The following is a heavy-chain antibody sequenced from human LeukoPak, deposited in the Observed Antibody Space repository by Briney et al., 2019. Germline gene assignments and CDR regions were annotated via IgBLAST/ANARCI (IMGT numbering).Heavy chain of an antibody. D-gene: IGHD1-26*01. CDR3: TMIEWERWRG. Sequence: GGSLRLSCVGYGFALSSYWMSWVRQSPGKGLEWVANIKQDGSEKYYVDSVEGRFTVSRDNTKNSLYLQMNSLRAEDTAVYYCTMIEWERWRGWGQGTLVTVSS. V-gene: IGHV3-7*01. CDR2: IKQDGSEK. CDR1: GFALSSYW. J-gene: IGHJ4*02.